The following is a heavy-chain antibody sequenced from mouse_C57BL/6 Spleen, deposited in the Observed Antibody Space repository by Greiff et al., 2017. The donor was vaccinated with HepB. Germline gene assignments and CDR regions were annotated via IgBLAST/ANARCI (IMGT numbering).Heavy chain of an antibody. CDR1: GYSFTDYN. CDR2: INPNYGTT. D-gene: IGHD1-1*01. CDR3: ARSGTTGSGRAMDY. Sequence: EVKLQESGPELVKPGASVKISCKASGYSFTDYNMNWVKQSNGKSLEWIGVINPNYGTTSYNQKFKGKATLTVDQSSSTAYMQLNSLTSEDSAVYYCARSGTTGSGRAMDYWGQGTSVTVSS. V-gene: IGHV1-39*01. J-gene: IGHJ4*01.